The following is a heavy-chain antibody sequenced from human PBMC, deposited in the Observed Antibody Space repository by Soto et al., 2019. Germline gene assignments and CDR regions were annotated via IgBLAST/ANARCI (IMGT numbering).Heavy chain of an antibody. CDR1: GGSISSHC. Sequence: SETLSLTCTVSGGSISSHCWGWVRQPPGKGLEWIGYICYSGSTDYNPSLKSRVTISVDTSQFSLRLRSVTAADTAVYYCARVLGNYYGMDVWGQGTTVTVSS. CDR3: ARVLGNYYGMDV. J-gene: IGHJ6*02. CDR2: ICYSGST. D-gene: IGHD3-10*01. V-gene: IGHV4-59*11.